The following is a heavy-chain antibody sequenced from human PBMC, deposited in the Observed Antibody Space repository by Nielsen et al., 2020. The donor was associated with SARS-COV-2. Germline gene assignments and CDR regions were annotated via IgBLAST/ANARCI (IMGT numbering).Heavy chain of an antibody. D-gene: IGHD2/OR15-2a*01. CDR1: GFTFSSYS. CDR3: ARDHFTYYYYYGMDV. V-gene: IGHV3-48*01. Sequence: GGSLRLSCAASGFTFSSYSMNWVRQAPGKGLEWVSYISSSSSTIYYADSVKGRFTISRDNSKNTLYLQMNSLRAEDTAVYYCARDHFTYYYYYGMDVWGQGTTVTVSS. CDR2: ISSSSSTI. J-gene: IGHJ6*02.